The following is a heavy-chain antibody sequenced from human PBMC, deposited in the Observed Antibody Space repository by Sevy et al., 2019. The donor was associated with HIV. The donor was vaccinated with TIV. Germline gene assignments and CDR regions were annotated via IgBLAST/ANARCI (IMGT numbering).Heavy chain of an antibody. Sequence: GWSLRLSCSASGFRFSSYGMTWVRQTPGKGLEWVSSISGTGASTDYADSVKGRFTISRDNSRNTLFLQMNTLRAEDTAVYYCAKDGGVNWDQYYFDSWGQGTLVTVSS. V-gene: IGHV3-23*01. J-gene: IGHJ4*02. CDR2: ISGTGAST. CDR1: GFRFSSYG. D-gene: IGHD2-8*02. CDR3: AKDGGVNWDQYYFDS.